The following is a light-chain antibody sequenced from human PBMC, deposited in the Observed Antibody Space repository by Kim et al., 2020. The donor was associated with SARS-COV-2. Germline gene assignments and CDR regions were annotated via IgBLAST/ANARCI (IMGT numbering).Light chain of an antibody. CDR3: SAWDSSLSAWV. V-gene: IGLV10-54*01. CDR1: SNKVGSQG. J-gene: IGLJ3*02. CDR2: RNN. Sequence: QTATLTCTGNSNKVGSQGAAWMQQHQGHPPKLLSYRNNNRPSGISERLSASTSGNTASLTITGLQPEDEADYYCSAWDSSLSAWVFGGGTQLTVL.